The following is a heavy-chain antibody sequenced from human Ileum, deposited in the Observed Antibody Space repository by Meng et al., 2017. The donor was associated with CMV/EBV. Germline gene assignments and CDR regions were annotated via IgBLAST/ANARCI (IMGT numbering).Heavy chain of an antibody. CDR2: IIAIFRTP. J-gene: IGHJ4*02. D-gene: IGHD2-2*01. V-gene: IGHV1-69*12. CDR1: GGGVNNYP. CDR3: ARGFSNGYQPFDY. Sequence: HVQLLQSGAGVKKPGSSVKVSCTSSGGGVNNYPINWVRQAPGQGLEWMGGIIAIFRTPKYAQKFQDRLTITADGPTGTTFIERSSRTSDDTAIYYCARGFSNGYQPFDYWGQGTLVTVSS.